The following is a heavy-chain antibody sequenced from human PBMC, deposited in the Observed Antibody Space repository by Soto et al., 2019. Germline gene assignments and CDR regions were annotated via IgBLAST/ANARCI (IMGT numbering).Heavy chain of an antibody. Sequence: SETLSLTCGVTSGSISSGYWWSWVRQPPGKGLEWIGEIYHTANTNYNPSLKSRVSISVDKSKNQFSLKLSSVTAADTAVYYCARCEGSRGWCDGLDIWGQGTMVTVS. D-gene: IGHD6-19*01. CDR1: SGSISSGYW. J-gene: IGHJ3*02. CDR2: IYHTANT. V-gene: IGHV4-4*02. CDR3: ARCEGSRGWCDGLDI.